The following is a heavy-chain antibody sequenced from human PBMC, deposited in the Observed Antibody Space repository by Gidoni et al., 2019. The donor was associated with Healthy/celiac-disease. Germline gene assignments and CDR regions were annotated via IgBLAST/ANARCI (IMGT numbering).Heavy chain of an antibody. CDR3: ARDLWFGEGGWFDP. Sequence: QLQLQESGPGLVKPSETLSLTCTVSGGSISSSSYYWGWIRQPPGKGLEWIGSIYYSGSTYYNPSLKSRVTISVDTSKNQFSLKLSSVTAADTAVYYCARDLWFGEGGWFDPWGQGTLVTVSS. V-gene: IGHV4-39*07. CDR2: IYYSGST. CDR1: GGSISSSSYY. J-gene: IGHJ5*02. D-gene: IGHD3-10*01.